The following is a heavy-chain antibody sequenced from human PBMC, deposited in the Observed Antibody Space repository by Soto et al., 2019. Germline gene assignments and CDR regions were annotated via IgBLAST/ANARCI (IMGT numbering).Heavy chain of an antibody. Sequence: SETLSLTCTVSGGSISSSSYYWVWIRQPPGKGLEWIGSIYYSGSTYYNPSLKSRVTISVDTSKNQFSLKLSSVTAADAAVYYCARRRFMVRGVNDAFDIWGQGTMVTVSS. CDR3: ARRRFMVRGVNDAFDI. D-gene: IGHD3-10*01. CDR2: IYYSGST. CDR1: GGSISSSSYY. V-gene: IGHV4-39*01. J-gene: IGHJ3*02.